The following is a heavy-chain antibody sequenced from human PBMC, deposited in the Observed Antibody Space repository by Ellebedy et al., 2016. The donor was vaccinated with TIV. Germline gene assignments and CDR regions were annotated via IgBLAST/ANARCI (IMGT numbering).Heavy chain of an antibody. V-gene: IGHV3-7*03. CDR3: AKFFDF. Sequence: PGGSLRLSCAASGFTFSNSWMIWVRQAPGKGLEWVANINEDGSEKHYADSVKGRFTISRDNAKNSLDLQMNSLRAEDTAVYYCAKFFDFWGQGTLVTVSS. CDR1: GFTFSNSW. J-gene: IGHJ4*02. CDR2: INEDGSEK.